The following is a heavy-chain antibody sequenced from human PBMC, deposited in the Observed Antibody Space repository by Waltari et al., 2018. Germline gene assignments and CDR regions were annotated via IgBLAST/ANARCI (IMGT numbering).Heavy chain of an antibody. D-gene: IGHD6-13*01. CDR1: RVSFDNFA. J-gene: IGHJ6*02. V-gene: IGHV3-9*03. Sequence: EVKVVESGGGLVQPGRSLRLSCTGSRVSFDNFAMHWVRQAPGKGLEWVSGISWDSRAIGYAESVRGRFTISRDNARNSVYLQMNSLRSEDMALYYCAKGVSSWYSFGMDVWGQGTTVTVSS. CDR3: AKGVSSWYSFGMDV. CDR2: ISWDSRAI.